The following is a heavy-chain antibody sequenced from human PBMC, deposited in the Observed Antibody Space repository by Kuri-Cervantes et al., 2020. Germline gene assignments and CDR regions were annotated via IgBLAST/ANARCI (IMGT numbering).Heavy chain of an antibody. Sequence: GESLKISCAASGFTFDDYGMSWVRQAPGKGLEWVSGINWNGGSTGYADSVKGRFTISRSNAKNSLYLQMNSLRVEDTAFYYCVRGPSVYSSGWSGPYFQHWGQGTLVTVSS. CDR2: INWNGGST. CDR1: GFTFDDYG. CDR3: VRGPSVYSSGWSGPYFQH. V-gene: IGHV3-20*04. D-gene: IGHD6-19*01. J-gene: IGHJ1*01.